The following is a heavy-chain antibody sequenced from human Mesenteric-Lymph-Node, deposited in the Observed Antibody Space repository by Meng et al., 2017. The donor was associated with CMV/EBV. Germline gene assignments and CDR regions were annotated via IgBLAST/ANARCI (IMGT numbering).Heavy chain of an antibody. CDR1: GFNVSDNY. J-gene: IGHJ4*02. D-gene: IGHD3-3*01. Sequence: GGSLRLSCAASGFNVSDNYISWVRQAPGKGLEWVSVIYTGDREYYADAVKGRFTISRDNSKNTLYLQMNSLRAEDTAVYYCARAYYDLWSGYYFFGYWGQGTLVTVSS. CDR2: IYTGDRE. V-gene: IGHV3-53*01. CDR3: ARAYYDLWSGYYFFGY.